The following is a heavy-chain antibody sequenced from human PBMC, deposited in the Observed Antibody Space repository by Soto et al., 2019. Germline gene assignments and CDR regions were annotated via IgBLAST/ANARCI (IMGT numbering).Heavy chain of an antibody. CDR1: GFTFSSYS. J-gene: IGHJ5*02. Sequence: EVQLVESGGGLVKPGGSLRLSCAASGFTFSSYSLNWVRQAPGKGLEWVSSISSSSSYIYYADSVKGLFTISRDNAKNSLYLQMNSLRAEDTAVYDCARDESYVLRFFVPLFDPWGQGTLVTVSS. CDR3: ARDESYVLRFFVPLFDP. CDR2: ISSSSSYI. D-gene: IGHD3-3*01. V-gene: IGHV3-21*01.